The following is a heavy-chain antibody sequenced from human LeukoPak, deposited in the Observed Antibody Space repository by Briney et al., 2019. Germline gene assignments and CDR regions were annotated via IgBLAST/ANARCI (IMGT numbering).Heavy chain of an antibody. J-gene: IGHJ4*02. Sequence: ASVKVSCKASGYTFTGYNMHWVRQAPGQGLEWMGWINPNSGGTNYAQKFQGRVTMTRDTSISTAYMELSRLRSDDTAVYYCARLIIAAAGTDYWGQGTLVTVSS. V-gene: IGHV1-2*02. CDR3: ARLIIAAAGTDY. CDR2: INPNSGGT. CDR1: GYTFTGYN. D-gene: IGHD6-13*01.